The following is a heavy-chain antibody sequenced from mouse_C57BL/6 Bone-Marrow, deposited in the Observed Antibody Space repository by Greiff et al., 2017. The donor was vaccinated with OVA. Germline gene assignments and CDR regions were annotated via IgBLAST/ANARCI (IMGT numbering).Heavy chain of an antibody. CDR1: GFTFTDYY. CDR3: ASSNWDLAMDY. D-gene: IGHD4-1*01. J-gene: IGHJ4*01. Sequence: EVMLVESGGGLVQPGGSLSLSCAASGFTFTDYYMSWVRQPPGKALEWLGFIRNKANGYTTAYSASVKGRFTISRDNSQSILYLQMNALRAEDSATYYCASSNWDLAMDYWGQGTSVTVSS. CDR2: IRNKANGYTT. V-gene: IGHV7-3*01.